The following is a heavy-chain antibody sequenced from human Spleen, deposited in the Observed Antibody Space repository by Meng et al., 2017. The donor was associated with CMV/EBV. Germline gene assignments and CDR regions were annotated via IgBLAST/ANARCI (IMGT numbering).Heavy chain of an antibody. Sequence: SETLSLTCTVSGGSISSYYWSWIRQPPGKGLEWIGNVYYSGSTNYNPSLKSRVTISVDTSKNQFSLKLSSVTAADTAMYYCARLRDYGFSGIYWGSLGYWAQGTLVTVSS. D-gene: IGHD1-26*01. CDR3: ARLRDYGFSGIYWGSLGY. J-gene: IGHJ4*02. CDR2: VYYSGST. V-gene: IGHV4-59*01. CDR1: GGSISSYY.